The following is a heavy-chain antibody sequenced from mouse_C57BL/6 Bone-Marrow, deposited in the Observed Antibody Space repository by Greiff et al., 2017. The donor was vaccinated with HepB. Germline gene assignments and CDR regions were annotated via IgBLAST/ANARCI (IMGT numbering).Heavy chain of an antibody. CDR1: GYTFTSYG. CDR3: ARKVLRPYFDY. J-gene: IGHJ2*01. V-gene: IGHV1-81*01. CDR2: IYPRSGNT. Sequence: QVQLQQSGAELARPGASVKLSCKASGYTFTSYGISWVNQRTGQGLEWIGEIYPRSGNTYYNEKFKGKATLTADKSSSTAYMELRSLTSEDSAVYFCARKVLRPYFDYWGQGTTLTVSS. D-gene: IGHD2-4*01.